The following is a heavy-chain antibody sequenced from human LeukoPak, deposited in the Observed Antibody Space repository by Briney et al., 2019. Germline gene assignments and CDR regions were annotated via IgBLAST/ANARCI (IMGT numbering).Heavy chain of an antibody. J-gene: IGHJ4*02. CDR2: IYTSGNT. V-gene: IGHV4-61*02. Sequence: SETLSLTCTVSGGSISSGSYYWSWLRQPAGKGLEWIGRIYTSGNTNYNPSLKSRVTISVDTSKNQFSLKLSSVTAADTAVYYCARSTGYYDSSKGYWGQGTLVTVSS. CDR1: GGSISSGSYY. CDR3: ARSTGYYDSSKGY. D-gene: IGHD3-22*01.